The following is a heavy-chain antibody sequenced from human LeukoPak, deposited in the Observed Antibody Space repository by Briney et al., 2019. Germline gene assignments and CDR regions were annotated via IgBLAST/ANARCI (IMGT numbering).Heavy chain of an antibody. J-gene: IGHJ5*02. CDR1: GFTFSSYA. D-gene: IGHD3-3*01. CDR3: ARVPYYDFWSFDP. CDR2: ISYDGSNK. Sequence: GGSLRLSCAASGFTFSSYAMHWVRQAPGKGLEWVAVISYDGSNKYYADSVKGRFTISRDNSKNTLYLQMSSLRAEDTAVYYCARVPYYDFWSFDPWGQGTLVTVSS. V-gene: IGHV3-30-3*01.